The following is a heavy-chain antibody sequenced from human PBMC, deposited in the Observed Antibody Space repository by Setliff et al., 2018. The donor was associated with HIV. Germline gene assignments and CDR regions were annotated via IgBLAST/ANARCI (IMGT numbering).Heavy chain of an antibody. D-gene: IGHD6-6*01. CDR3: ARAWVFDSSSNDAFDI. CDR1: GFTFSSYG. Sequence: GGSLRLSCAASGFTFSSYGMNWVRQAPGKGLEWVAIIWYDGSKKYYADSVKGRFTMSRDNSKNTLYLQMNSLRAEDTAVYYCARAWVFDSSSNDAFDIWGQGTMVTVSS. J-gene: IGHJ3*02. CDR2: IWYDGSKK. V-gene: IGHV3-33*01.